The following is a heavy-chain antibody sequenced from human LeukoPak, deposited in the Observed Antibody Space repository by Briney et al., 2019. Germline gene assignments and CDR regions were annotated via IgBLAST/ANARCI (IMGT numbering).Heavy chain of an antibody. CDR3: AIRQIDSGHFLDY. J-gene: IGHJ4*02. CDR1: GGTFSSYA. Sequence: APVKVSCKASGGTFSSYAISWVRQAPGRGLEWMGRIIPILGIANYAQKFQGRVTITADKSTSTAYMELSSLRSEDTAVYYCAIRQIDSGHFLDYWGQGTLVTVS. V-gene: IGHV1-69*04. D-gene: IGHD5-12*01. CDR2: IIPILGIA.